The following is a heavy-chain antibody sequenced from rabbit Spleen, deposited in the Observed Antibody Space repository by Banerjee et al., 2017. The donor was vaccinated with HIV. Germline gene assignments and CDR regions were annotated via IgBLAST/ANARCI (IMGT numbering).Heavy chain of an antibody. V-gene: IGHV1S47*01. CDR1: GFSFSGNY. J-gene: IGHJ4*01. D-gene: IGHD4-1*01. Sequence: QEQLVESGGGLVQPEGSLTLTCTTSGFSFSGNYYMCWVRQAPGKGLEWIGDIYPVFGITNYANWVKGRFTISSDNAQNTVDLQMNSLTPADTATYFCARNANGGWDLWGPGTLVTVS. CDR2: IYPVFGIT. CDR3: ARNANGGWDL.